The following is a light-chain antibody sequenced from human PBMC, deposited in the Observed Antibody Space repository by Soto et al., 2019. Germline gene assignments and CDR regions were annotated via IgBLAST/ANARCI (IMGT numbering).Light chain of an antibody. Sequence: QSVLTQPPSASGSPGQSVTISCTGTSSDVGGYKYVSWYQQHPGKAPKLMIYEVSKRPSGVPDRFSGSKSGNTASLTVSGLQAEDEADYYCSSYAGTNPGVFGGGTKLTVL. J-gene: IGLJ3*02. V-gene: IGLV2-8*01. CDR2: EVS. CDR3: SSYAGTNPGV. CDR1: SSDVGGYKY.